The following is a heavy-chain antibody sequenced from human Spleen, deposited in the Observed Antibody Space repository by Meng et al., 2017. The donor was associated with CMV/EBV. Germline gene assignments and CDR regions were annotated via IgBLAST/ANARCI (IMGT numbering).Heavy chain of an antibody. CDR3: ARNIWSGRYGPGYYGMDV. V-gene: IGHV3-48*04. J-gene: IGHJ6*02. CDR2: ISFSSTTI. CDR1: GFTFSGYS. Sequence: GESLKISCAASGFTFSGYSMNWVRQAPGKGLEWVSYISFSSTTIYYADSVKGRFTISRDNAKKSLFLQMDSLRVDETAVYYCARNIWSGRYGPGYYGMDVWGQGTTVTVSS. D-gene: IGHD3-3*01.